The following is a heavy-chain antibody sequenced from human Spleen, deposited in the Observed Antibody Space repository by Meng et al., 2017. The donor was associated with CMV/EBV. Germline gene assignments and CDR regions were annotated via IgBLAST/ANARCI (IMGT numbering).Heavy chain of an antibody. Sequence: LSLTCAASGFTFSSYAMSWVRQAPGKGLEWVSYISSSGSTIYYADSVKGRFTISRDNAKNSLYLQMNSLRAEDTAVYYCARAGVRRQGMDVWGQGTTVTVSS. D-gene: IGHD2-8*01. J-gene: IGHJ6*02. CDR1: GFTFSSYA. CDR2: ISSSGSTI. V-gene: IGHV3-48*03. CDR3: ARAGVRRQGMDV.